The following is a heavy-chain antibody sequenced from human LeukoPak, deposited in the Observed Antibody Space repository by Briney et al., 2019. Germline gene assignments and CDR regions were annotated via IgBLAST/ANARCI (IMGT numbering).Heavy chain of an antibody. CDR2: IKQDGSEK. D-gene: IGHD2-21*01. Sequence: GGSLRLSCAASGFTFSSYWMAWVRQAPGKGLEWVANIKQDGSEKAHVDSVKGRFTISRDNAKNSLYLQMNSLRAEDTAVYYCARLFSDTYPRYFDLWGRGTLVTVSS. J-gene: IGHJ2*01. CDR1: GFTFSSYW. CDR3: ARLFSDTYPRYFDL. V-gene: IGHV3-7*05.